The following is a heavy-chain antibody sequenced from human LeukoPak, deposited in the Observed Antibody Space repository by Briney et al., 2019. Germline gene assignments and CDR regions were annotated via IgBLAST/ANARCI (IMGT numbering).Heavy chain of an antibody. CDR1: GFTFSSFG. CDR2: MSYDGNNK. CDR3: AKEPGEGAGSYYNY. J-gene: IGHJ4*02. Sequence: GGSLRLSCSASGFTFSSFGMHWVRQAPGKGLEWVTLMSYDGNNKYSADSVRGRFSISRDNSKNTLHLQMDSLRAEDTAVYYCAKEPGEGAGSYYNYWGQGTLVTVSS. D-gene: IGHD3-10*01. V-gene: IGHV3-30*18.